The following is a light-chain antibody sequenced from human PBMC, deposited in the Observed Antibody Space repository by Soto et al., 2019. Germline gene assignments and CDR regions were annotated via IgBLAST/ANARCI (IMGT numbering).Light chain of an antibody. J-gene: IGKJ4*01. CDR3: QQYHSWPPLT. CDR2: GAS. V-gene: IGKV3D-15*01. CDR1: QSININ. Sequence: EVLMTQSPATLSVSPGERVTLSCRASQSININLAWYQQKPGQAPRVLIYGASSRASGIPVRFSGSGSGTDFTLTISRLEHDDFAFYYCQQYHSWPPLTFGGGTRVEIK.